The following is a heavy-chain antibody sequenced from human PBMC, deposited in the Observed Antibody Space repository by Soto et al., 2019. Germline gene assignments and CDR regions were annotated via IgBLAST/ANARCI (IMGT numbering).Heavy chain of an antibody. J-gene: IGHJ6*02. CDR3: GEDTLDCSGCECTRYYYYGMDV. CDR2: MSDDGSNK. D-gene: IGHD2-15*01. Sequence: QVQLVESGGGVVQPGTSLRLSCAASGFTFRSYGMHWVRQAPGKGLEWLAVMSDDGSNKYLADSVKGWLTLYRDKSRNTLYLQISSLRVEDMDVYYCGEDTLDCSGCECTRYYYYGMDVWGQGTTVTVSS. CDR1: GFTFRSYG. V-gene: IGHV3-30*18.